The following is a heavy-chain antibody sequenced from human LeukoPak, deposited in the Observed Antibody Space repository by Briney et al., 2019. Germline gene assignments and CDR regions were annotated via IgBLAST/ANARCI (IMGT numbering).Heavy chain of an antibody. Sequence: PSQTLSLTCTVSGGSISSGSYYWSWIRQPAGKGLEWIGRIYTSGSTNYNPSLKSRVTISVDTSKNQFSLKLSSVTAADTAVYYCARENRYYDILTGYYLPHYMDVWGKGTTVTVSS. J-gene: IGHJ6*03. CDR1: GGSISSGSYY. D-gene: IGHD3-9*01. V-gene: IGHV4-61*02. CDR3: ARENRYYDILTGYYLPHYMDV. CDR2: IYTSGST.